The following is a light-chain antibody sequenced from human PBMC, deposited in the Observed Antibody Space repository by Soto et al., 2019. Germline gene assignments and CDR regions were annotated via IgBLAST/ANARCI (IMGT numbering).Light chain of an antibody. CDR2: DVS. J-gene: IGLJ1*01. Sequence: QSALTQPASVSGSPGQSITISCTGTSSDVGGYNYVSWYRQHPGKAPKLMIYDVSNRPSGVSNRFSGSKSGNTASLTIYGRYDDDEADYYCISYTSSSALNVFGFGTKRTVL. CDR1: SSDVGGYNY. CDR3: ISYTSSSALNV. V-gene: IGLV2-14*01.